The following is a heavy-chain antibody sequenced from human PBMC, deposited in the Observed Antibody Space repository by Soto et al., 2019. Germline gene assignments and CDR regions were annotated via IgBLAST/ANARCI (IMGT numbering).Heavy chain of an antibody. D-gene: IGHD3-16*01. CDR1: GGTFSSYA. J-gene: IGHJ6*02. Sequence: ASVKVSCKASGGTFSSYAISWVRQAPGQGLEWMGWISAYNGNTNYAQKLQGRVTMTTDTSTSTAYMELRSLRSDDTAVYYCARVDYGQYYYYYGMDVWGQGTTVTVSS. CDR3: ARVDYGQYYYYYGMDV. V-gene: IGHV1-18*01. CDR2: ISAYNGNT.